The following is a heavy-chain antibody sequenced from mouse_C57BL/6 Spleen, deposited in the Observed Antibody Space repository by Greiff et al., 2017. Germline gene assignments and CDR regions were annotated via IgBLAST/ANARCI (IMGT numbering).Heavy chain of an antibody. CDR1: GYTFTDYY. V-gene: IGHV1-19*01. CDR3: APNYDDGAWFAY. Sequence: VEPGASVKMSCKASGYTFTDYYMNWVKQSHGKSLEWIGVINPYNGGTSYNQKFKGKATLTVDKSSSTAYMELNSLTSEDSAVYYCAPNYDDGAWFAYWGQGTLVTVSA. D-gene: IGHD2-4*01. J-gene: IGHJ3*01. CDR2: INPYNGGT.